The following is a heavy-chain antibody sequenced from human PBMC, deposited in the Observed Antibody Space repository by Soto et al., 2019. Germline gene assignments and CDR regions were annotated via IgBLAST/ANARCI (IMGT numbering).Heavy chain of an antibody. CDR1: GESVGRGTNY. V-gene: IGHV4-61*01. CDR3: ARDRRCRADGFIYFYGMEV. CDR2: IFDAATA. J-gene: IGHJ6*01. D-gene: IGHD6-13*01. Sequence: QVQLQESGPGLMKPSGTLCSVSGESVGRGTNYWSWVRQAPGRGLEWIGYIFDAATAIYNPSFESRVSISLDAAKNQVSLKLTSVAAAVTAIYYCARDRRCRADGFIYFYGMEVWGQGTSVTVSS.